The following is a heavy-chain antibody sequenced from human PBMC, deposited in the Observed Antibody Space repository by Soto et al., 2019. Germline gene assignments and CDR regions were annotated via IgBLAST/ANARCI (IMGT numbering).Heavy chain of an antibody. CDR3: VRGMIPLF. J-gene: IGHJ4*01. Sequence: EVQLVESGGGLVKPGGSLRLSCAASGFTLRTYTMNWVRQAPGKGLEWVSSISISSSDRYYADSVRGRFTISRDNAKNALYLQMNSLRADDTAVYFCVRGMIPLFGGQGTLVTVSS. D-gene: IGHD3-16*01. CDR2: ISISSSDR. V-gene: IGHV3-21*06. CDR1: GFTLRTYT.